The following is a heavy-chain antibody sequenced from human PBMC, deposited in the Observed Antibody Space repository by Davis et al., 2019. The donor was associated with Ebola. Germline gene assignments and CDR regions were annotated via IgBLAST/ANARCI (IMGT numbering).Heavy chain of an antibody. J-gene: IGHJ4*02. CDR3: ARGWLRVGFDS. D-gene: IGHD5-12*01. CDR1: GDSVSSGG. Sequence: PSETLSLTCAISGDSVSSGGWNWIRQSPSRGLEWLGRTYYYRSKWYIDYAESVRGRIIINPDTSKNQLSLQVNSVTPEDTAVYYCARGWLRVGFDSWGQGTLVTVSS. V-gene: IGHV6-1*01. CDR2: TYYYRSKWYI.